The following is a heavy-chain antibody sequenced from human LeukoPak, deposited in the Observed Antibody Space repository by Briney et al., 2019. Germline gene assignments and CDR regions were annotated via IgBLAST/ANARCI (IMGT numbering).Heavy chain of an antibody. V-gene: IGHV1-24*01. J-gene: IGHJ5*02. Sequence: ASVKVSCKVSGYTLTELSMHWVRQSPGKGLEWMGGFDPEDGETINAQKFQGRVTMTEDTSTDTAYMELSSLRSEDTAVYYCATATPGYCSSTSCYSWWFDPWGQGTLVTVSS. CDR3: ATATPGYCSSTSCYSWWFDP. CDR2: FDPEDGET. CDR1: GYTLTELS. D-gene: IGHD2-2*01.